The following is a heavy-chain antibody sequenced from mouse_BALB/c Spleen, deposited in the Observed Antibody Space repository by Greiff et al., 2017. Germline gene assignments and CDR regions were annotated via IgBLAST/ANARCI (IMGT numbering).Heavy chain of an antibody. Sequence: EVKLMESGGGLVKLGGSLKLSCAASGFTFSSYYMSWVRQTPEKRLELVAAINSNGGSTYYPDTVKGRFTISRDNAKNTLYLQMSSLKSEDTALYYCARHSNWDPYFDYWGQGTTLTVSS. D-gene: IGHD4-1*02. CDR1: GFTFSSYY. CDR2: INSNGGST. J-gene: IGHJ2*01. V-gene: IGHV5-6-2*01. CDR3: ARHSNWDPYFDY.